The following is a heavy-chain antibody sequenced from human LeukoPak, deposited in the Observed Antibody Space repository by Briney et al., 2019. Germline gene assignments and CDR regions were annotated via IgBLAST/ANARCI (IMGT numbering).Heavy chain of an antibody. V-gene: IGHV1-46*02. J-gene: IGHJ4*02. CDR1: GGTFNNYA. CDR3: ARDLRLFQRSPETDY. Sequence: GASVKVSCKASGGTFNNYAFSWVRQAPGQGLEWMGIINPSGGSTSYAQKFQGRVTMTRDTSTRTVYMELSSLRSEDTAVYYCARDLRLFQRSPETDYWGQGTLVTVSS. CDR2: INPSGGST. D-gene: IGHD6-25*01.